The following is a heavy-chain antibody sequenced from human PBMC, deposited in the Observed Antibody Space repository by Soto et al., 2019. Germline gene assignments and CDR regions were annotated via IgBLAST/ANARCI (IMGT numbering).Heavy chain of an antibody. Sequence: TLSLTCAVSGYSISSGYYWGWIRQPPGKGLEWIGNIHHSGTTYYNPSLKSRVTISIDRSKNQFSLKLIPVTAADTAVYYCARAVDTMVRGVIIMNYYGMDVWGQGTTVTV. D-gene: IGHD3-10*01. V-gene: IGHV4-38-2*01. CDR3: ARAVDTMVRGVIIMNYYGMDV. J-gene: IGHJ6*02. CDR1: GYSISSGYY. CDR2: IHHSGTT.